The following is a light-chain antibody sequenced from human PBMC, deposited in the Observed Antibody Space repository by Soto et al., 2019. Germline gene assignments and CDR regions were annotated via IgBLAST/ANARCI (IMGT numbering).Light chain of an antibody. CDR2: DVD. CDR1: SSDVGDYKY. J-gene: IGLJ3*02. Sequence: QSVLTQPRSVSGSPGQSVSISCTGTSSDVGDYKYVSWYQQHPGKAPKLVIYDVDKRPSGVPDRFSGSKSGDTASLTISGLQAEDEADYYCSSYAGTYTWVFAGGTQLTVL. V-gene: IGLV2-11*01. CDR3: SSYAGTYTWV.